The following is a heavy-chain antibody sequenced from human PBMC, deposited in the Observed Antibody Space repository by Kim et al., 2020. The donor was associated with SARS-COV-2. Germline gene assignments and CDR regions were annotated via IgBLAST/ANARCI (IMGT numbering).Heavy chain of an antibody. CDR1: GGSISSSSYY. CDR2: IYYSGST. Sequence: SETLSLTCTVSGGSISSSSYYWGWIRQPPGKGLEWIGSIYYSGSTYYNPSLKSRVTISVDTSKNQFSLKLSSVTAADTAVYYCASGVRGGYHYMDVWGKGTTVTVSS. CDR3: ASGVRGGYHYMDV. J-gene: IGHJ6*03. V-gene: IGHV4-39*01. D-gene: IGHD3-10*01.